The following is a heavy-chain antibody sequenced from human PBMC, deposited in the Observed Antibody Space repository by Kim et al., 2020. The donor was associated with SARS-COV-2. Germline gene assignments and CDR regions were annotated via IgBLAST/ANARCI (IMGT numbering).Heavy chain of an antibody. CDR3: MKGGWGSLWDH. CDR1: GFTFTGYA. CDR2: IDGSDGTS. V-gene: IGHV3-23*01. D-gene: IGHD3-16*02. Sequence: GGSLILSCTTSGFTFTGYAMSWVRQAPGKGLEWVPSIDGSDGTSYYVDSVKGRFTISRDNSKNTLYLQMSTWRAGDTAVYYWMKGGWGSLWDHWGQGTLVTVSS. J-gene: IGHJ4*02.